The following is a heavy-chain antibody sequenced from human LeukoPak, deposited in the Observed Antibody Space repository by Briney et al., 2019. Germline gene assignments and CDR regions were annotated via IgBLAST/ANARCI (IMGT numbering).Heavy chain of an antibody. J-gene: IGHJ6*02. CDR1: GDSVSSNNAA. Sequence: SRTLSLTCAISGDSVSSNNAAWNWIRQSPSRGLEWLGRTYYRSKWYNDYAVSVKSRISVNPDTSKNQFSLQLNSVTPEDTAVYYCARDRWVGGCNGMDVWGQGTTVTVSS. D-gene: IGHD2-8*01. CDR3: ARDRWVGGCNGMDV. V-gene: IGHV6-1*01. CDR2: TYYRSKWYN.